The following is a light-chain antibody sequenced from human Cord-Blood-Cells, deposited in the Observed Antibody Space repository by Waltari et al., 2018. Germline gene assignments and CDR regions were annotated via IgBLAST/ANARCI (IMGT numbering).Light chain of an antibody. J-gene: IGLJ2*01. Sequence: QSALTQPASVSGSPGQSITISCTGTSSDVGGYNYVSWYQQHPGKPPKLMIYDVSNRPSGVSNRFSGSKARNTASLTISGLQAEDEADYYCSSYTSSSTLVVFGGGTKLTVL. V-gene: IGLV2-14*01. CDR3: SSYTSSSTLVV. CDR2: DVS. CDR1: SSDVGGYNY.